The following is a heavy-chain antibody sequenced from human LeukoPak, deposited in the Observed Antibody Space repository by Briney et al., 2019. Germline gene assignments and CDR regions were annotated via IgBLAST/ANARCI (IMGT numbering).Heavy chain of an antibody. D-gene: IGHD6-19*01. J-gene: IGHJ4*02. Sequence: ASVKVSCKASGYTFTGYYMHWVRQAPGQGLEWMGWINPNSGGTNYAQKFQGRVTMTRDTSISTAYMELSSLRSEDTAVYYCARDVSSGWYSFDYWGQGTLVTVSS. V-gene: IGHV1-2*02. CDR3: ARDVSSGWYSFDY. CDR1: GYTFTGYY. CDR2: INPNSGGT.